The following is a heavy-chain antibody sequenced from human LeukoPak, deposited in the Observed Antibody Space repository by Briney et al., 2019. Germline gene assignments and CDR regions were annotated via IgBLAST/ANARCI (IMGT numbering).Heavy chain of an antibody. J-gene: IGHJ5*02. D-gene: IGHD6-13*01. Sequence: PSETLSLTCTVSGGSISSRSYYWGWVRQPPGKGPEWIGSMYYSVNTYYNPSLKGRVTISVDTSKNQFSLNLISVTAADTAVYYCARSRIAAISGFDPWGQGTRVTVSS. V-gene: IGHV4-39*01. CDR1: GGSISSRSYY. CDR2: MYYSVNT. CDR3: ARSRIAAISGFDP.